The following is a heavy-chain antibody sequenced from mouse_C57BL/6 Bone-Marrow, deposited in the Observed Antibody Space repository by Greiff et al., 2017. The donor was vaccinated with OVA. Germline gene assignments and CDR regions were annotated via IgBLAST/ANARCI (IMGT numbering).Heavy chain of an antibody. CDR3: AAVGAYPYSYWYFDV. J-gene: IGHJ1*03. V-gene: IGHV1-9*01. CDR1: GYTFTGYW. D-gene: IGHD2-10*01. Sequence: QVQLQQSGAELMKPGASVKLSCKATGYTFTGYWIEWVKQRPGHGLEWIGEILPGSGSTNYNEKFKGKATFTADTSSNTAYMQLSSLTTEDSAICDWAAVGAYPYSYWYFDVWGTGTTVTVSS. CDR2: ILPGSGST.